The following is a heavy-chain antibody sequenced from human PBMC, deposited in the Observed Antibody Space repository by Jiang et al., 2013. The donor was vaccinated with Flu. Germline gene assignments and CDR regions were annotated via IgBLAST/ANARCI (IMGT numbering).Heavy chain of an antibody. CDR3: ARCLYGDFANWCDP. D-gene: IGHD4-17*01. V-gene: IGHV2-5*02. Sequence: TTQTLTLTCTFSGFSLSTSGVGVGWIRQPPGKALEWLAVIYWDDDKRYSPSLKSRLTITKDTSKNQVVLTMTNMDPVDTATYYCARCLYGDFANWCDPWGQGALVTVSS. CDR1: GFSLSTSGVG. J-gene: IGHJ5*02. CDR2: IYWDDDK.